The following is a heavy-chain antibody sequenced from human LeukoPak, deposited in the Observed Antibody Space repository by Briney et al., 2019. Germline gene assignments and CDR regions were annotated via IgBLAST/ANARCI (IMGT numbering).Heavy chain of an antibody. J-gene: IGHJ4*02. D-gene: IGHD5/OR15-5a*01. Sequence: ASVKVSCKASGGTFSSYAISWVRQAPGQGLEWMGIINPSGGSTSYAQKFQGRVTMTRDTSTSTVYMELSSLRSEDTAVYYCARGVLRFHYWGQGTLVTVSS. CDR1: GGTFSSYA. V-gene: IGHV1-46*01. CDR2: INPSGGST. CDR3: ARGVLRFHY.